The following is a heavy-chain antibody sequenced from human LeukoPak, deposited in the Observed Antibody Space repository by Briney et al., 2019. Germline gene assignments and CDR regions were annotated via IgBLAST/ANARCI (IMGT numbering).Heavy chain of an antibody. CDR1: GFLFRNYW. CDR3: ARGVIIRGRLDP. J-gene: IGHJ5*02. CDR2: IKEDGSEK. V-gene: IGHV3-7*01. D-gene: IGHD3-16*02. Sequence: PGGSLRLSCAASGFLFRNYWMSWVRQAPGKGLEWVANIKEDGSEKYYVESVKGRFTISRDNAKNSLYLQMSSLRAEDTAVYYCARGVIIRGRLDPWGQGTLVTVSS.